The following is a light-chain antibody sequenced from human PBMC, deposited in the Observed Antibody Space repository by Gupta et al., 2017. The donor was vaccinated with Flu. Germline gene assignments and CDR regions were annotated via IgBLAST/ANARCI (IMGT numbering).Light chain of an antibody. V-gene: IGLV3-21*02. Sequence: SYVLTQPPSVSVAPGQTASIACGGATLGGKTVDWHGQRQGQDPGRVGYDDSGRPSGIPERFSGANDGNTATLTINRVEAGEEADDYCQVWDSFSDHCGFGGGTKLTVL. CDR1: TLGGKT. J-gene: IGLJ3*02. CDR2: DDS. CDR3: QVWDSFSDHCG.